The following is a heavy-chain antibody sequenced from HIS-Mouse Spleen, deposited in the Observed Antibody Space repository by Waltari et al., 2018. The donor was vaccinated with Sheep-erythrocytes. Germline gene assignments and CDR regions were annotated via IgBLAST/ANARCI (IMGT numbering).Heavy chain of an antibody. Sequence: EVQLVESGGGLVKPGGSLRLSCAASGFPFSSYSMNWVRQAPGKGRGWVSSISSSSSYIYYADSVKGRFTISRDNAKNSLYLQMNSLRAEDTAVYYCARVASGATFDYWGQGTLVTVSS. D-gene: IGHD1-26*01. J-gene: IGHJ4*02. CDR3: ARVASGATFDY. V-gene: IGHV3-21*01. CDR1: GFPFSSYS. CDR2: ISSSSSYI.